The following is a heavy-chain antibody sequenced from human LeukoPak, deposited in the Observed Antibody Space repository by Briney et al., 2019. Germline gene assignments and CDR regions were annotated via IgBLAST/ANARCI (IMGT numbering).Heavy chain of an antibody. V-gene: IGHV3-7*05. J-gene: IGHJ3*02. Sequence: GGSLRLSCAASGFTFSRFWMGWVRQAPGKGLEWVANIKPDGSEKNYGDSVRGRFTISRDNARNSVHLQMNSLRAEDTAVYYCAKDGRNSPLMWGQGTVVSVSS. CDR1: GFTFSRFW. CDR3: AKDGRNSPLM. D-gene: IGHD2/OR15-2a*01. CDR2: IKPDGSEK.